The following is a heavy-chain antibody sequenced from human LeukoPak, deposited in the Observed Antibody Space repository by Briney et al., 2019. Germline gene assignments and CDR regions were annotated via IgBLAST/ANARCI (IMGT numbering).Heavy chain of an antibody. J-gene: IGHJ4*02. CDR2: ISGSGGST. V-gene: IGHV3-23*01. D-gene: IGHD3-22*01. CDR1: GFTFSSYA. CDR3: AKDPVKSGTMIVVVTIDY. Sequence: GGSLRLSCAASGFTFSSYAMSWVRQAPGKGLEWVSAISGSGGSTYYADSVKGRFTISRDNSKNTLYLQRNSLRAEDTAVYYCAKDPVKSGTMIVVVTIDYWGQGTLVTVSS.